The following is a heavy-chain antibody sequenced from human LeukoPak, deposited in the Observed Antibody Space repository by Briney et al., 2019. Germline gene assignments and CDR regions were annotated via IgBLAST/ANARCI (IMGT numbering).Heavy chain of an antibody. CDR1: GFTVSSNY. V-gene: IGHV3-48*01. D-gene: IGHD5-18*01. Sequence: GGSLRLSCAASGFTVSSNYMSWVRQAPGKGLEWVSYISSSSSTIYYADSVKGRFTISRDNAKNSLHLQMNSLRAEDTAVYYCARGQYSYGLNYFDYWGQGTLVTVSS. J-gene: IGHJ4*02. CDR2: ISSSSSTI. CDR3: ARGQYSYGLNYFDY.